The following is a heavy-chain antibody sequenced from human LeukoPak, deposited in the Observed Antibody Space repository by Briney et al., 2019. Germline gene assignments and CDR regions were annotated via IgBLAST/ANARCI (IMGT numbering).Heavy chain of an antibody. J-gene: IGHJ5*02. V-gene: IGHV4-30-4*01. D-gene: IGHD3-3*01. Sequence: SETLSLTCTVSGGSISSGDYYWSWIRQPPGKGLEWIGYIYYSGSTYYNPSLKSRVTISVDTSKNQFSLKLSSVTAADTAVYYCARGHSGYYDFWSGYYRDNWFDPWGQGTLVTVSS. CDR1: GGSISSGDYY. CDR3: ARGHSGYYDFWSGYYRDNWFDP. CDR2: IYYSGST.